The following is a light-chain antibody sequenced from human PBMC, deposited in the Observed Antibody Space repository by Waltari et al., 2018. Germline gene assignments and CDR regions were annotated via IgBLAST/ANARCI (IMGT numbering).Light chain of an antibody. CDR1: TSNIGSNS. Sequence: QSVLTQPPSVSGTPGQRVTISCSGTTSNIGSNSVYWYQQLPGTAPKLLIYRNYQRPSGVPTRISGSRSGTSASLAISGLQSEDEADYYCATWDDTLSGPRVFGGGTRLTVL. CDR2: RNY. V-gene: IGLV1-47*01. CDR3: ATWDDTLSGPRV. J-gene: IGLJ3*02.